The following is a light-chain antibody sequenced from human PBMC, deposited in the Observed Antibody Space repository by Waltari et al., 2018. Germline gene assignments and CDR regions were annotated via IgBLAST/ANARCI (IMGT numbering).Light chain of an antibody. CDR1: QSVSSY. V-gene: IGKV3-11*01. CDR2: DAS. J-gene: IGKJ5*01. CDR3: QQRSNWPPIT. Sequence: EIVLTQYPATLSLSPGERATLTWRASQSVSSYLAWYQQKPVQAPRLLIYDASTRATGIPARFSGSWSGTDFTLTISSLEPEDFAVYYCQQRSNWPPITFGQGTRLEIK.